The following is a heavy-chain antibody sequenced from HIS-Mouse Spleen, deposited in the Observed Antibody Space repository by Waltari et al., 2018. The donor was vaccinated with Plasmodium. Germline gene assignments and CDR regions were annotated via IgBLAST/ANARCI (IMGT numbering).Heavy chain of an antibody. CDR2: INHSGST. CDR3: ARLVVVASKDSY. V-gene: IGHV4-34*01. Sequence: QVQLQQWGAGLLKPSATLSRTCAVYGGSFSGYYWCWIRHPPGKGLEWIGEINHSGSTNYTPSLKSRVTISVDTSKNQFSLKLSSVIAADTAVYYCARLVVVASKDSYWGQGTLVTVSS. D-gene: IGHD2-15*01. CDR1: GGSFSGYY. J-gene: IGHJ4*02.